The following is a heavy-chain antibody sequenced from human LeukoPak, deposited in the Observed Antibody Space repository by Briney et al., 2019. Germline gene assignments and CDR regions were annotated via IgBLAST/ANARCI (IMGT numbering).Heavy chain of an antibody. D-gene: IGHD1-26*01. CDR1: GGSISSSSYY. CDR2: IYYSGST. Sequence: SSETLSLTCTVSGGSISSSSYYWGWIRQPPGKGLEWIGSIYYSGSTYYDPSLKSRVTISVDTSKNQFSLKLGSVTAADTAVYYCARDSEGAAYWGQGTLVTVSS. CDR3: ARDSEGAAY. V-gene: IGHV4-39*07. J-gene: IGHJ4*02.